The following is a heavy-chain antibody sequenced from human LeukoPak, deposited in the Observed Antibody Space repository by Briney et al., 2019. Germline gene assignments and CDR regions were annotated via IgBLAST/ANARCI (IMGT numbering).Heavy chain of an antibody. V-gene: IGHV1-18*01. CDR1: GYTFTSYG. Sequence: GASVKVSCKASGYTFTSYGISWVRQAPGQGLEWMGWISAYNGNTNYAQKLQGRVTMTTDTSTSTAYMELRSLRSDDTAVYYCARDHSSSWYSYYYYMDVWGKGTTVTVSS. CDR3: ARDHSSSWYSYYYYMDV. D-gene: IGHD6-13*01. J-gene: IGHJ6*03. CDR2: ISAYNGNT.